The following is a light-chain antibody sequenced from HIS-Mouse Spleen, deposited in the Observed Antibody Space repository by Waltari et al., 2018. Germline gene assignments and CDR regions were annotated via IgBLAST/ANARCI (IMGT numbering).Light chain of an antibody. V-gene: IGLV3-1*01. CDR3: QAWDSSTVV. CDR2: QDS. J-gene: IGLJ2*01. CDR1: KLGDNY. Sequence: SYELTQPPSVSVSPGQTASITCSGDKLGDNYACWYQQKPGQSPVLVIYQDSTRPAGIAERLSGSDSGNTATLTISGTQAMDEADYYCQAWDSSTVVFGGGTKLTVL.